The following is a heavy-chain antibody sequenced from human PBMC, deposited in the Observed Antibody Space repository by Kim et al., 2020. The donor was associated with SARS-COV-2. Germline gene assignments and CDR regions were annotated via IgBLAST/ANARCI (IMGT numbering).Heavy chain of an antibody. CDR3: ARGPSSGYYSESNWFDP. CDR2: INPSGGST. J-gene: IGHJ5*02. Sequence: ASVKVSCKASGYTFTSYYMHWVRQAPGQGLEWMGIINPSGGSTSYAQKFQGRVTMTRDTSTSTVYMELSSLRSEDTAVYYCARGPSSGYYSESNWFDPWGQGTLVTLSS. D-gene: IGHD3-22*01. V-gene: IGHV1-46*01. CDR1: GYTFTSYY.